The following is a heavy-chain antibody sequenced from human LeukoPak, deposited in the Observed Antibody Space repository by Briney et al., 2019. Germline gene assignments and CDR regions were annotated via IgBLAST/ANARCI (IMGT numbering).Heavy chain of an antibody. Sequence: PGGSLRLSCAASGFTFSSYSMNWVRQAPGKGLEWVSSISSSSSYIYYADSVKGRFTISRDNAKNSLYLQMNSLRAEDTAVYYCARDRVPQYYDSGGYLGPWGQGTLVTVSS. J-gene: IGHJ5*02. CDR3: ARDRVPQYYDSGGYLGP. CDR2: ISSSSSYI. V-gene: IGHV3-21*01. CDR1: GFTFSSYS. D-gene: IGHD3-22*01.